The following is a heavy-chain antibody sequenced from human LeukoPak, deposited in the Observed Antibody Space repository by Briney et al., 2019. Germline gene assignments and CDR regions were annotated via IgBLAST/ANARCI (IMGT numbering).Heavy chain of an antibody. CDR3: ARDITIRMVPFDY. CDR2: ISSSSSYI. Sequence: GGSLRLSCAASGFTFSSYSMNWVRQAPGKGLEWVSSISSSSSYIYYADSVKGRFTISRDNAKNSLYLQMNSLRAADTAVYYCARDITIRMVPFDYWGQGTLVTVSS. CDR1: GFTFSSYS. V-gene: IGHV3-21*01. D-gene: IGHD1-20*01. J-gene: IGHJ4*02.